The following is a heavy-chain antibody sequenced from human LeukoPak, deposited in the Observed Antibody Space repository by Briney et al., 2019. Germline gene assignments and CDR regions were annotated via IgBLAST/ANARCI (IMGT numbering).Heavy chain of an antibody. V-gene: IGHV3-21*01. CDR2: ISSISSYI. D-gene: IGHD1-26*01. CDR1: GFTFDDYG. Sequence: GGSLRLSCAASGFTFDDYGMSWVRQAPGKGLEWVSSISSISSYIYYADSVKGRFTISRDNAKNSLYLQMNSLTAEDTAVYYCARDPYSGAYGDTYYYFMDVWGKGTTVTISS. CDR3: ARDPYSGAYGDTYYYFMDV. J-gene: IGHJ6*03.